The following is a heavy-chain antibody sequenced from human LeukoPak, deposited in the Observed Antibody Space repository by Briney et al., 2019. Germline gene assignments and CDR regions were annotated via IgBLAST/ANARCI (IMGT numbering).Heavy chain of an antibody. CDR3: ATDPYYYDSSVKDY. Sequence: ASVKVSCKVSGYTLTELSMHWVRQAPGKGLEWMGGFDPEDGETIYAQKFQGRVTMTEDTSTDTAYMELSSLRSEDTAVYYCATDPYYYDSSVKDYWGQGTLVTVSS. CDR2: FDPEDGET. V-gene: IGHV1-24*01. J-gene: IGHJ4*02. D-gene: IGHD3-22*01. CDR1: GYTLTELS.